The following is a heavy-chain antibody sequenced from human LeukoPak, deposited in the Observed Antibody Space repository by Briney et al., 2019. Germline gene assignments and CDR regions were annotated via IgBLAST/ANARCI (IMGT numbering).Heavy chain of an antibody. Sequence: GGSLRLSCTASGFTVSDNYMSWVRQAPGKGLEWVSVIYSGGNTFYVDSVKGRFTISRDDSKNTLYLQMNSLRAEDTAEYYCARGPMVRGVYFDYWGQGTLVTVSS. D-gene: IGHD3-10*01. CDR1: GFTVSDNY. CDR2: IYSGGNT. J-gene: IGHJ4*02. V-gene: IGHV3-53*01. CDR3: ARGPMVRGVYFDY.